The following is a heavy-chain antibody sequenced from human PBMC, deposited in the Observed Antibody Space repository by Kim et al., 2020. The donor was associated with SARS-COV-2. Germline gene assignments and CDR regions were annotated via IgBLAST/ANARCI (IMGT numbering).Heavy chain of an antibody. J-gene: IGHJ4*02. V-gene: IGHV3-33*06. D-gene: IGHD2-15*01. CDR1: GFTFSSYA. CDR2: IWYDGRNK. CDR3: AKDLQYCSGGSCYWYYFDN. Sequence: GGSLRLSCAASGFTFSSYAMHWVRQAPGKGLEWVAVIWYDGRNKYYSDSVKGRFTISRDNSKNTLYLQMNSLRAEDTAVYYCAKDLQYCSGGSCYWYYFDNWGPGALGTASS.